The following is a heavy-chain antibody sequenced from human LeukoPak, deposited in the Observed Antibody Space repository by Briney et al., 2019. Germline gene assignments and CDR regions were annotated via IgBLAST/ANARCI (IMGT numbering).Heavy chain of an antibody. CDR2: IYSSGTT. V-gene: IGHV4-4*07. J-gene: IGHJ4*02. D-gene: IGHD3-10*01. Sequence: WIRQPDGKXXEWIGRIYSSGTTHYNPSLKSRLTMSVDTSMKQFSLKLSSVTAADTAVYYCARELMVRGVTHFDYWGQGVLATVSS. CDR3: ARELMVRGVTHFDY.